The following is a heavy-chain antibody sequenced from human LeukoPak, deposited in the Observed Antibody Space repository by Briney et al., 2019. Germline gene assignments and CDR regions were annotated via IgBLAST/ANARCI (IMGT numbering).Heavy chain of an antibody. CDR1: GYTFTSYY. V-gene: IGHV1-46*01. J-gene: IGHJ4*02. CDR2: MDPSGGST. Sequence: ASVKVSCKASGYTFTSYYIHWVRQAPGQGLEWMGLMDPSGGSTSYAQKFQGRVTMTRDTSTSTVYMELSSLRSEDTAVYYCARGGWAVASSTSCYANYWGQGTLVTVSS. CDR3: ARGGWAVASSTSCYANY. D-gene: IGHD2-2*01.